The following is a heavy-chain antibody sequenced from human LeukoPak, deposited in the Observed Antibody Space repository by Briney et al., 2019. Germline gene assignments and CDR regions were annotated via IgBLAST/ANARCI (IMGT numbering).Heavy chain of an antibody. CDR3: ARELRYFDWSEDAFDI. CDR1: GGSISSYY. J-gene: IGHJ3*02. CDR2: IYYSGST. D-gene: IGHD3-9*01. V-gene: IGHV4-59*01. Sequence: SETLSLTCTVSGGSISSYYWSWIRQPPGKGLEWIGYIYYSGSTNYNPSLKSRVTISVDTSKNQFSLKLSSVTAADTAVYHCARELRYFDWSEDAFDIWGQGTMVTVSS.